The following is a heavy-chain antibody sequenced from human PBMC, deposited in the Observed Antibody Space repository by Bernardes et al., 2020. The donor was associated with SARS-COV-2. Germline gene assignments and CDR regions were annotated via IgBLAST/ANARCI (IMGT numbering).Heavy chain of an antibody. D-gene: IGHD4-4*01. CDR1: GFSLSNARMG. J-gene: IGHJ4*02. CDR3: ARIPSNYQLSFDY. V-gene: IGHV2-26*01. Sequence: SGPTLVKPTETLTLTCTVSGFSLSNARMGVSWIRQPPGKALEWLAHIFSNDEKSYSTSLKSRLTISKDTSKSQVVLTMTNMDPVDTATYYCARIPSNYQLSFDYWGQGTLVTVSS. CDR2: IFSNDEK.